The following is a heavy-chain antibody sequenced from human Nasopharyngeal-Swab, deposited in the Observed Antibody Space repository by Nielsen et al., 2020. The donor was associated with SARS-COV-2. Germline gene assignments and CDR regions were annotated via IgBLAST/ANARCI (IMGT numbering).Heavy chain of an antibody. CDR2: ISSSSSYI. D-gene: IGHD2-15*01. J-gene: IGHJ3*02. CDR3: ARDCSGGSCYSVVDDAFDI. V-gene: IGHV3-21*01. Sequence: WIRQPPGKGLEWVSSISSSSSYIYYADSVKDRFTISRDNAKNSLYLQMNSLRAEDTAVYYCARDCSGGSCYSVVDDAFDIWGQGTMVTVSS.